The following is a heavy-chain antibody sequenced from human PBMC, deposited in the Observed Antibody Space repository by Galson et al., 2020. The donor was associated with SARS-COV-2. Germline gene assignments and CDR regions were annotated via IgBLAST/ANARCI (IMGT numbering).Heavy chain of an antibody. D-gene: IGHD3-3*01. CDR2: IYYSGST. CDR3: AGRITIFGVAAPYYYYYMDV. Sequence: SETLSLTCTVSGGSISSYYWSWIRQPPGKGLEWIGYIYYSGSTNYNPSLKSRVTISVDTSKNQFSLKLSSVTAADTAVYYCAGRITIFGVAAPYYYYYMDVWGKGTTVTVSS. V-gene: IGHV4-59*01. CDR1: GGSISSYY. J-gene: IGHJ6*03.